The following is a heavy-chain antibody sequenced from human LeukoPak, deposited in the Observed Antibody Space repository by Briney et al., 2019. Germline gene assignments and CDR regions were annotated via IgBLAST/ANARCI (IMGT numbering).Heavy chain of an antibody. V-gene: IGHV4-59*08. Sequence: SETLSLTCTVSGGSISSYYWSWIRQPPGKGLEWIGYIYYSGSTNYNPSLKSRVTISVDTSKNQFSLKLSSVTAADTAVYYCARMISSGWRRGDAFDIWGQGTMVTVS. CDR2: IYYSGST. D-gene: IGHD6-19*01. J-gene: IGHJ3*02. CDR1: GGSISSYY. CDR3: ARMISSGWRRGDAFDI.